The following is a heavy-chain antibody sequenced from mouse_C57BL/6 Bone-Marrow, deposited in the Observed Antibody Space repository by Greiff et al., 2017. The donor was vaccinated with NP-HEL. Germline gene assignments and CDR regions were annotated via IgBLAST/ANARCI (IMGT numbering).Heavy chain of an antibody. V-gene: IGHV5-9-1*02. CDR1: GFTFSSYA. Sequence: DVMLVESGEGLVKPGGSLKLSCAASGFTFSSYAMSWVRQTPEKRLEWVAYISSGGDYIYYADTVKGRFTISRDNARNTLYLQMSSLKAEDTAMYYCTRDLYYAMDYWGQGTSVTVSS. CDR2: ISSGGDYI. CDR3: TRDLYYAMDY. J-gene: IGHJ4*01.